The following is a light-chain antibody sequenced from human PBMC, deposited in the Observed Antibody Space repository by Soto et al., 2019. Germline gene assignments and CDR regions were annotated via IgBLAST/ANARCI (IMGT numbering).Light chain of an antibody. V-gene: IGKV3-20*01. CDR2: GAS. CDR1: QSVSSH. J-gene: IGKJ5*01. Sequence: KQSPATPSVSQGQTAILSCRASQSVSSHLAWYQQKPGQAPRLLIYGASSRATGIPDRFSGSESGTDFTLTISRLEPEDFAVYYCQQYGSSPPITFGQGTRLQN. CDR3: QQYGSSPPIT.